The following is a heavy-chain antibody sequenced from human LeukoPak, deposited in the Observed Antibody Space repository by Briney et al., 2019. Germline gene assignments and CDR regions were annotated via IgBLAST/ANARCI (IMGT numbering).Heavy chain of an antibody. V-gene: IGHV3-30*04. CDR3: AREFPYYYDTSGYYVDY. J-gene: IGHJ4*02. CDR1: GFTFSSYA. D-gene: IGHD3-22*01. Sequence: GGSLRLSCAASGFTFSSYAMHWVRQAPGKGLEWVAVISYDGSNKYYADSVKGRFTISKDTAKNSMYLQMYSLRAEDTAVYYCAREFPYYYDTSGYYVDYWGQGTLVTVSS. CDR2: ISYDGSNK.